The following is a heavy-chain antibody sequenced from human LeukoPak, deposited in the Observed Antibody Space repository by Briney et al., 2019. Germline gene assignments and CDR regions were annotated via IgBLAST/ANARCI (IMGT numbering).Heavy chain of an antibody. Sequence: ASVTVSCKASGYSFSGFYIHWVRQAPGQGLEWMGWINPNSGGTKYPQKFQGRVTLTRDTSISTAYMELSSLTSDDTAVYFCARDEREWLSLILSDDAFDIWGQGTMVTVSS. CDR3: ARDEREWLSLILSDDAFDI. V-gene: IGHV1-2*02. CDR1: GYSFSGFY. CDR2: INPNSGGT. D-gene: IGHD3-3*01. J-gene: IGHJ3*02.